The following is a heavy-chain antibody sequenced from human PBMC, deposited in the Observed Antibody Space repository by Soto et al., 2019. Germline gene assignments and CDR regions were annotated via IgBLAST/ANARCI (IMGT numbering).Heavy chain of an antibody. CDR3: ARDMVHYYDSSQGWFDP. Sequence: GGSLRLSCAASGFTFSSYAMHWVRQAPGKGLEWVAVISYDGSNKYYADSVKGRFTISRDNSKNTLYLQMNSLRAEDTAVYYCARDMVHYYDSSQGWFDPWGQGTLVTVSS. CDR2: ISYDGSNK. CDR1: GFTFSSYA. V-gene: IGHV3-30-3*01. J-gene: IGHJ5*02. D-gene: IGHD3-22*01.